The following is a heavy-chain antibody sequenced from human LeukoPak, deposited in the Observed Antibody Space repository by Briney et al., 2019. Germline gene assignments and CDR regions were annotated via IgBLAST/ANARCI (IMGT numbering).Heavy chain of an antibody. V-gene: IGHV3-74*01. CDR3: ATSRTFDD. CDR1: GFTFSSYW. Sequence: GGSLRLSCAASGFTFSSYWMHWVRQPPGKGLVWVSRIKSDGSSTSYADSVKGRFTISRDNAKNTVYLQMNSLRAEDTAVYYYATSRTFDDWGKGALVTVCS. J-gene: IGHJ4*02. CDR2: IKSDGSST.